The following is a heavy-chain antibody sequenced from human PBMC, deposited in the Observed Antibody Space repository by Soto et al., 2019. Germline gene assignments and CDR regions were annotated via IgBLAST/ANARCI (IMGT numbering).Heavy chain of an antibody. CDR2: IGSSSTYI. D-gene: IGHD3-16*01. Sequence: EVQLVESGGGLVKPGGSLRLSCAASGFTFSSYSMNWVRQAPGKGPEWVSSIGSSSTYIDYADSVKGRYPISRDNAKNSLELQMNSLRAEDTAVYYCARVPGGEVPYLGQGTLGTVSS. V-gene: IGHV3-21*01. CDR3: ARVPGGEVPY. J-gene: IGHJ4*02. CDR1: GFTFSSYS.